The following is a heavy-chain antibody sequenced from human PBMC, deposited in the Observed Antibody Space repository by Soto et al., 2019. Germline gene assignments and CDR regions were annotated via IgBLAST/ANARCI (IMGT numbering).Heavy chain of an antibody. CDR1: GCTVRGYA. D-gene: IGHD3-16*02. CDR2: IIPLFGTT. Sequence: GASVKGSCKASGCTVRGYAISCVRQAPGQVPEWMGGIIPLFGTTNYAPKFQGRVTITADESASTAYMELGSLRSEDTAVYYCASNNRASYHFDYWGQGTQVTGSS. CDR3: ASNNRASYHFDY. V-gene: IGHV1-69*13. J-gene: IGHJ4*02.